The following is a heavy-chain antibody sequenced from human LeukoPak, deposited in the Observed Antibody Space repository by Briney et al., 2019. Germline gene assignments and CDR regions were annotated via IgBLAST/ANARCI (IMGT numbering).Heavy chain of an antibody. CDR1: GFSFSSYG. V-gene: IGHV3-30*02. Sequence: GGSLRLSCAASGFSFSSYGMHWVRQAPGKGLEWVAFIRYDGSNKYYADSVKGRFTISRDNSKNTLYLQMNSLRAEDTAVYYCAKGDDSTPWYWGQGTLVTVSS. J-gene: IGHJ4*02. D-gene: IGHD3-22*01. CDR2: IRYDGSNK. CDR3: AKGDDSTPWY.